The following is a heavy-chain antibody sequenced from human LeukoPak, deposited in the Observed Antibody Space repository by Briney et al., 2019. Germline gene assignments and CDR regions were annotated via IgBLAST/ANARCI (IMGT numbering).Heavy chain of an antibody. Sequence: GSLRLSCAASGFTGSSNYMNWVRQAPGKGLEWVSVIYGGGNIYYADSVKGRFTISRDNSKNTLYLQMNSLRAEDTAVYYCARGAGYNYPYYFDYWGQGTLVTVSS. CDR3: ARGAGYNYPYYFDY. V-gene: IGHV3-53*01. D-gene: IGHD5-24*01. J-gene: IGHJ4*02. CDR2: IYGGGNI. CDR1: GFTGSSNY.